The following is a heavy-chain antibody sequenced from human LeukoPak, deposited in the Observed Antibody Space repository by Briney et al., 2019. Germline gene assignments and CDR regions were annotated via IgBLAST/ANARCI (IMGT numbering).Heavy chain of an antibody. V-gene: IGHV3-9*01. D-gene: IGHD3-16*02. CDR2: ISWNSGSI. J-gene: IGHJ3*02. Sequence: PGGSLRLSCAASGFTFDDYAMHWVRQAPGKGLEWVSCISWNSGSIAYADSLKGRFIISRDNAKNFLYLQMNSLRSEDTALYYCAKVRLRLGELSSDAFDIWGQGTMVTVSS. CDR1: GFTFDDYA. CDR3: AKVRLRLGELSSDAFDI.